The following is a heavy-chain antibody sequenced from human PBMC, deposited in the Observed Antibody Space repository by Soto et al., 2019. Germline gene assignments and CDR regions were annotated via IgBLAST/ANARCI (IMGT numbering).Heavy chain of an antibody. J-gene: IGHJ4*02. CDR2: IYYSGST. V-gene: IGHV4-59*01. CDR1: GGSISSYY. CDR3: ARGHSYGDDYFDY. D-gene: IGHD5-18*01. Sequence: TSETLSVTCTVSGGSISSYYWSWIRQPPGKGLEWIGYIYYSGSTNYNPSLKSRVTISVDTSKNQFSLKLSSVTAADTAVYYCARGHSYGDDYFDYWGQGTLVTVSS.